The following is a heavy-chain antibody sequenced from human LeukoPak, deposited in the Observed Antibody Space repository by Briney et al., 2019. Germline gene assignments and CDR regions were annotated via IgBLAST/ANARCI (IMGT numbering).Heavy chain of an antibody. D-gene: IGHD3-10*01. V-gene: IGHV3-23*01. CDR2: ISGSGGST. CDR3: ARGDRMVRGVPDY. Sequence: GGSLRLSCAASGFTFSSYAMSWVRQAPGKGLEWVSAISGSGGSTYYADSVKGRFTISRDNSKNTLYLQMNSLRAEDTAVYYCARGDRMVRGVPDYWGQGTLVTVSS. J-gene: IGHJ4*02. CDR1: GFTFSSYA.